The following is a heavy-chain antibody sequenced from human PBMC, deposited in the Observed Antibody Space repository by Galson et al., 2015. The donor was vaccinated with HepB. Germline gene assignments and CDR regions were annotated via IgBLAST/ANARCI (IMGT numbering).Heavy chain of an antibody. D-gene: IGHD3-10*01. CDR2: ISGDGGSS. CDR3: AKGYGPFDS. J-gene: IGHJ5*01. Sequence: SLRLSCAASGFMFDTHAMSWVRQVPGKGLQWVSGISGDGGSSFYADSVKGRFTISKDNSKDTVYLQIDSARDEDTAVYYCAKGYGPFDSWGQGILVTVSS. V-gene: IGHV3-23*01. CDR1: GFMFDTHA.